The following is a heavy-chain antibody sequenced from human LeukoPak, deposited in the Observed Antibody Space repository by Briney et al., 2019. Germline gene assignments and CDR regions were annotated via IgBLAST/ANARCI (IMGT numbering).Heavy chain of an antibody. D-gene: IGHD3-3*01. CDR3: ARTDYDFWSGHMDV. J-gene: IGHJ6*03. V-gene: IGHV1-2*02. CDR2: INPNSGGT. CDR1: GYIFTGYY. Sequence: GASVKVSCKASGYIFTGYYMHWVRQAPGQGLEWMGWINPNSGGTNYAQKFQGRVTMTRDTSISTAYMELSRLRSDDTAVYYCARTDYDFWSGHMDVWGKGTTVTVSS.